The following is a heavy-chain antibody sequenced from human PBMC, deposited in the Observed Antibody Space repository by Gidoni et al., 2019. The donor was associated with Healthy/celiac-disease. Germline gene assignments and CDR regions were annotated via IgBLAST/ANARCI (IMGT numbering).Heavy chain of an antibody. Sequence: EVQLVESGGGLVKPGGSLRLSCPASGFPFSSYSMNWVRQAPGKGLEWVSSISSSSSYIYYTDSVKGRFTISRDNAKNSLYLQMNSLRAEDTAVYYCASINYYDSSGYDAFDIWGQGTMVTVSS. J-gene: IGHJ3*02. V-gene: IGHV3-21*01. CDR3: ASINYYDSSGYDAFDI. CDR1: GFPFSSYS. D-gene: IGHD3-22*01. CDR2: ISSSSSYI.